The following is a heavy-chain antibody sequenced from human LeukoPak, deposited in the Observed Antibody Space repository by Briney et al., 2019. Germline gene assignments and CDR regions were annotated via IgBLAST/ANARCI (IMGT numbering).Heavy chain of an antibody. CDR1: GGSFSGYY. CDR2: INHSGST. CDR3: ARHGSSSWYGPYFDY. Sequence: KSSETLSLTCAVYGGSFSGYYWSWIRQPPGKGLEWIGEINHSGSTNYNPSLKSRVTISVDTSKNQFSLKLSSVTAADTAVYYCARHGSSSWYGPYFDYWGQGTLVTVSS. D-gene: IGHD6-13*01. V-gene: IGHV4-34*01. J-gene: IGHJ4*02.